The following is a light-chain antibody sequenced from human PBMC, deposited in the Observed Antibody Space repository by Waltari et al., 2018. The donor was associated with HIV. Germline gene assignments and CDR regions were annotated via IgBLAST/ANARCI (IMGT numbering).Light chain of an antibody. CDR1: SSNIGAEYD. CDR3: HSYDSRLSAWV. Sequence: QSVVTQPPSVSGAPGQRVTISCPGSSSNIGAEYDVPWYQQFPGTAPKLLLYGNSVRPSGVPDRFSGSKSGTSASLAITGLQAEDEADYYCHSYDSRLSAWVFGGGTKLTVL. V-gene: IGLV1-40*01. CDR2: GNS. J-gene: IGLJ3*02.